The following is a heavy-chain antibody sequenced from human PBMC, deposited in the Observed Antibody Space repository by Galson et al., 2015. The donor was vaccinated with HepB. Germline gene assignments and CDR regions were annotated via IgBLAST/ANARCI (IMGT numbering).Heavy chain of an antibody. D-gene: IGHD6-19*01. Sequence: SLRLSCAASGFTFSTYWMSWVRQTPGKGLEWVAHIKQDGGEKNYVDSVKGRFTISRDNAKNSLYLQMNSLRAEDTAVYYCAREKGIAVIDYWGQGSLVIVSS. J-gene: IGHJ4*02. CDR1: GFTFSTYW. V-gene: IGHV3-7*01. CDR2: IKQDGGEK. CDR3: AREKGIAVIDY.